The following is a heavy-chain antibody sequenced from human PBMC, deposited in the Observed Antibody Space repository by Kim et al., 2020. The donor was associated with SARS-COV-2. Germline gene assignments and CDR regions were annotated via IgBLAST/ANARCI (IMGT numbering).Heavy chain of an antibody. Sequence: GGSLRLSCAASGFTFSNAWMSWVRQAPGKGLEWVGRIKSKTDGGTTDYAAPVKGRFTISRDDSKNTLYLQMNSLKTEDTAVYYCTTDGTLTRQYYDFWSGYYTEGFDYWGQGTLVTVSS. D-gene: IGHD3-3*01. CDR2: IKSKTDGGTT. CDR1: GFTFSNAW. J-gene: IGHJ4*02. CDR3: TTDGTLTRQYYDFWSGYYTEGFDY. V-gene: IGHV3-15*01.